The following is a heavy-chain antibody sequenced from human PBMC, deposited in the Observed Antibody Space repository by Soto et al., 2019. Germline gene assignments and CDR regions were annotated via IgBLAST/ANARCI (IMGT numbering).Heavy chain of an antibody. Sequence: QVQLVESGGGVVQPGRSLRLSCAASGFTFSSYGMHWVRQAPGKGLEWVAVISYDGSNKYYADSVKGRFTISRDNSKSTLYLQMNSLRAEDTAVYYCAKDPSDTAMANWFDPWGQGTLVTVSS. J-gene: IGHJ5*02. CDR2: ISYDGSNK. CDR3: AKDPSDTAMANWFDP. D-gene: IGHD5-18*01. V-gene: IGHV3-30*18. CDR1: GFTFSSYG.